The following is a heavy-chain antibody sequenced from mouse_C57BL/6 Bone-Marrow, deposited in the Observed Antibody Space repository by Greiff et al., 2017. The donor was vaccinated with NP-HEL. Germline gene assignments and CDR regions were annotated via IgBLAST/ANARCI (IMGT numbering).Heavy chain of an antibody. J-gene: IGHJ2*01. D-gene: IGHD4-1*01. CDR2: IYPGDGDT. CDR3: ARRSLTGTIDY. CDR1: GYAFSSSW. V-gene: IGHV1-82*01. Sequence: VKLQQSGPELVKPGASVKISCKASGYAFSSSWMNWVKQRPGKGLEWIGRIYPGDGDTNYNGKFKGKATLTADKSYSTAYMQLSSLTSEDSAVYFCARRSLTGTIDYWGQGTTLTVSS.